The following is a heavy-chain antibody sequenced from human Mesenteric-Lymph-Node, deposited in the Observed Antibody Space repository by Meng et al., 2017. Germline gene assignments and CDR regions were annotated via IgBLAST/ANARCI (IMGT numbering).Heavy chain of an antibody. CDR3: ARDPAYYYDSSGYYFGTYFDY. Sequence: GESLKISCAASGFTVSSNYMSWVRQAPGKGLEWVSSISSSSSYIYYADSVKGRFTISRDNAKNSLYLQMNSLRAEDTAVYYCARDPAYYYDSSGYYFGTYFDYWGQGTLVTVSS. D-gene: IGHD3-22*01. J-gene: IGHJ4*02. CDR1: GFTVSSNY. CDR2: ISSSSSYI. V-gene: IGHV3-21*01.